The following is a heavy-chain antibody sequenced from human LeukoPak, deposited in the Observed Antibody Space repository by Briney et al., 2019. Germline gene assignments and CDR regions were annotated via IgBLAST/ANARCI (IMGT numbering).Heavy chain of an antibody. Sequence: GGSLRLSCAASGFTFSSYWMTWVRQAPGKGLDWVASINQDGSEKYSVDSMKGRITISRDNAKNSLYLQMSSLRAGDTAVYYCARGSGESDYWGQGTLVTVSS. CDR3: ARGSGESDY. J-gene: IGHJ4*02. CDR1: GFTFSSYW. D-gene: IGHD3-10*01. CDR2: INQDGSEK. V-gene: IGHV3-7*04.